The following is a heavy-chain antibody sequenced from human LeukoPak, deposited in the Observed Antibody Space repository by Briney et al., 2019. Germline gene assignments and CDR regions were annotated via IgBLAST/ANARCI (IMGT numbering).Heavy chain of an antibody. V-gene: IGHV3-23*01. CDR1: GFNFNNYA. CDR2: ISSSGGST. Sequence: GGSLRLSCAAFGFNFNNYAMSWVRQAPGKRLEWVSTISSSGGSTFYADSVKGRFTISRDNSNDTLYVQMNSLRAEDTAVYYCTKDLPGFFDYWGQGILVTVSS. J-gene: IGHJ4*02. CDR3: TKDLPGFFDY.